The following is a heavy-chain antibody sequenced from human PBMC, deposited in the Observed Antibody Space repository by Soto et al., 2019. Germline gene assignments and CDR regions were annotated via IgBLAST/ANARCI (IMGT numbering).Heavy chain of an antibody. Sequence: SETLSLTCTVSGGSISTSRSYWAWIRQPPGKGLEWLANIFYSGSTFYNPSLASRVSVSVDTPKNEFSLKLRSVTAADTAVYYCARQPTTGDTDLWFDPWGQGTLVTVSS. D-gene: IGHD2-21*01. CDR3: ARQPTTGDTDLWFDP. J-gene: IGHJ5*02. CDR1: GGSISTSRSY. CDR2: IFYSGST. V-gene: IGHV4-39*01.